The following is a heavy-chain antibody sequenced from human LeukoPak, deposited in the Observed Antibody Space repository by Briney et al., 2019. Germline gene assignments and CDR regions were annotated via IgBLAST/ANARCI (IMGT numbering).Heavy chain of an antibody. CDR1: GGSISSYY. J-gene: IGHJ3*02. CDR2: IYYSGST. CDR3: ARDAGTHHGDYYDSSGHDDAFDI. Sequence: PSETLSLTCTVSGGSISSYYWSWIRQPPGKGLEWIGYIYYSGSTYYNPSLKSRVTISVDTSKNQFSLKLSSVTAADTAVYYCARDAGTHHGDYYDSSGHDDAFDIWGQGTMVTVSS. D-gene: IGHD3-22*01. V-gene: IGHV4-59*12.